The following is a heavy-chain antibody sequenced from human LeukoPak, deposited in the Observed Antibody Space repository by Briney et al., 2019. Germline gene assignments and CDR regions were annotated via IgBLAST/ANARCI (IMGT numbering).Heavy chain of an antibody. D-gene: IGHD2/OR15-2a*01. J-gene: IGHJ2*01. V-gene: IGHV4-34*01. CDR2: INHSGST. Sequence: PSETLSLTCAVYGGSFSGYYWSWIRQPPGKGLEWIGEINHSGSTNYNSSLKSRVTISVDTSKNQFSLKLSSVTAADTAVYYCARGPNSESWYFDLWGRGTLVTVSS. CDR1: GGSFSGYY. CDR3: ARGPNSESWYFDL.